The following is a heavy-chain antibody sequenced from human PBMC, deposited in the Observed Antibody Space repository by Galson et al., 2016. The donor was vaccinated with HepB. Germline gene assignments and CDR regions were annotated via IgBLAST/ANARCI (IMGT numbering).Heavy chain of an antibody. Sequence: SLRLSCAGSGYSVATNYMIWVRQAPGEGLEWVSLMYSRGGAFYADSVTGRFTISRDNSKNTLYLQMSSLKTEDTAVYYCTRAGTSTRYFDNWGQGTLVTVSS. V-gene: IGHV3-66*01. CDR3: TRAGTSTRYFDN. CDR1: GYSVATNY. CDR2: MYSRGGA. J-gene: IGHJ4*02. D-gene: IGHD2/OR15-2a*01.